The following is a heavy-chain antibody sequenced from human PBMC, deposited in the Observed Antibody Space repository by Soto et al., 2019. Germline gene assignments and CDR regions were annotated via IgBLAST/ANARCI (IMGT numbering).Heavy chain of an antibody. J-gene: IGHJ4*02. Sequence: SETLSLTCAVSGYSISSGYYCGWVRQPPGKGLEWIGSFHHSGSISYNPSLKTRVTMSADMSKNEFSLKLSFVTAADTAVYYCARDHYSSGYLVSPYWGQGALVTVSS. V-gene: IGHV4-38-2*02. CDR2: FHHSGSI. D-gene: IGHD6-25*01. CDR3: ARDHYSSGYLVSPY. CDR1: GYSISSGYY.